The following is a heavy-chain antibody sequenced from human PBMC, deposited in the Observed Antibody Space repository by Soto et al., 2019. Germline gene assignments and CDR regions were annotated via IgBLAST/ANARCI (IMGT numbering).Heavy chain of an antibody. J-gene: IGHJ5*01. V-gene: IGHV1-46*01. D-gene: IGHD3-3*01. Sequence: ASVKVSCKASGYTFTSYYMHWVRQAPGQGLEWMGIINPSGGSTSYAQKFQGRVTMTRDTSTSTAYMELSSLRSEDTAVYYCAANLYYDFWSGPGLSWFDSWGQGTLVTVSS. CDR3: AANLYYDFWSGPGLSWFDS. CDR1: GYTFTSYY. CDR2: INPSGGST.